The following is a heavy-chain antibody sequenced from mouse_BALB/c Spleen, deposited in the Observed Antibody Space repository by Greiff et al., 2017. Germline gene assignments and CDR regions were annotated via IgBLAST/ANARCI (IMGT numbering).Heavy chain of an antibody. CDR1: GYTFTDYE. J-gene: IGHJ2*01. CDR3: GRRAITTAYYFDY. Sequence: VQRVESGAELVRPGASVTLSCKASGYTFTDYEMHWVKQTPVHGLEWIGAIDPETGGTAYNQKFKGKATLTADKSSSTAYMELRSLTSEDSAVYYCGRRAITTAYYFDYWGQGTTLTVSS. V-gene: IGHV1-15*01. CDR2: IDPETGGT. D-gene: IGHD1-2*01.